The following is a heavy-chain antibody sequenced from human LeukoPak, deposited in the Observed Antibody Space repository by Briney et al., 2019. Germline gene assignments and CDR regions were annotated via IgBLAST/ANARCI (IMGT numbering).Heavy chain of an antibody. CDR1: GGSFSGYY. D-gene: IGHD6-13*01. CDR3: ARDHGTSRAAAGSSGWFDP. Sequence: SETLSLTCAVYGGSFSGYYWSWIRQPPGKGLEWIGEINHSGSTNYNPSLKSRVTISVDTSKNQFSLKLSSVTAADTAVYYCARDHGTSRAAAGSSGWFDPWGQGTLVTVSS. CDR2: INHSGST. J-gene: IGHJ5*02. V-gene: IGHV4-34*01.